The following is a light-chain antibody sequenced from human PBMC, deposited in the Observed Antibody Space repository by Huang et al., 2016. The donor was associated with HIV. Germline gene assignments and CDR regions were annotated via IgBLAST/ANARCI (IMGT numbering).Light chain of an antibody. Sequence: DIVMTQSPDSLAVFLGARATITCVSSQSVLSPSNNRNHLAWYQQKPRQPPNLLIYWASTRESGVPDRFRGSGSATDFTLTIDNLQAEDVALYFCQQYYSIPGFGQGTDVEV. CDR2: WAS. CDR1: QSVLSPSNNRNH. CDR3: QQYYSIPG. V-gene: IGKV4-1*01. J-gene: IGKJ1*01.